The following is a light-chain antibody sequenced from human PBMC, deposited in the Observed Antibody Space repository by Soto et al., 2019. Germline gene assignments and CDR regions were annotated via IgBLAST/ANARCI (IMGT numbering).Light chain of an antibody. CDR3: QQYHDYWT. V-gene: IGKV1-5*01. J-gene: IGKJ1*01. Sequence: DIQMTQSPSTLSASIGDRVTITCRASQSISGWLAWYQQKPGKAPKLLISDVSSLESGVPSRFSGSGSGTEFTLTICSLQPDDFAVYYCQQYHDYWTFGPGTKVEVK. CDR1: QSISGW. CDR2: DVS.